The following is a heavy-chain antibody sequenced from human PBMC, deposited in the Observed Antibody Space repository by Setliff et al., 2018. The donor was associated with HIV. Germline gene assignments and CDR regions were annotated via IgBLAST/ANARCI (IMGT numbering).Heavy chain of an antibody. D-gene: IGHD1-1*01. Sequence: LRLSCAASGFTFSSYWMSWVRQAPGKGLEWVANIKQDAGEIYYVDSVKGRFTLSRDNARNSLYLQLNSLRAEDTACYYCARWRGEQSEFDHWGQGILVTVSS. J-gene: IGHJ4*02. V-gene: IGHV3-7*03. CDR3: ARWRGEQSEFDH. CDR2: IKQDAGEI. CDR1: GFTFSSYW.